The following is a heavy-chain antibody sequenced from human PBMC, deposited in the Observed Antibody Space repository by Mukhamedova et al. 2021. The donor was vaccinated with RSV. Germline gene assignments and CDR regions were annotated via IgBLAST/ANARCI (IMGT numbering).Heavy chain of an antibody. V-gene: IGHV3-74*01. Sequence: GKGLMWVSRINEDGTIITYAGSVKGRFTISRDNAKNTVYLDMNSLRAEDTGVYFCARVDTLAGLDFWGQGTLVTVSS. D-gene: IGHD3-9*01. J-gene: IGHJ4*02. CDR2: INEDGTII. CDR3: ARVDTLAGLDF.